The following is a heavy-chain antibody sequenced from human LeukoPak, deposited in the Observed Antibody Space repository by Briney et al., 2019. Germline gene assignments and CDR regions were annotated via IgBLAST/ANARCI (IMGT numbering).Heavy chain of an antibody. J-gene: IGHJ3*02. CDR3: ARPRGGYCGGDCYSFYAFDI. CDR2: IYPGDSDT. D-gene: IGHD2-21*01. Sequence: WIRQPPGKALEWMGIIYPGDSDTRYSPSFQGQVTISADKSISTAYLQWSSLKASDTAMYYCARPRGGYCGGDCYSFYAFDIWGQGTMVTVSS. V-gene: IGHV5-51*01.